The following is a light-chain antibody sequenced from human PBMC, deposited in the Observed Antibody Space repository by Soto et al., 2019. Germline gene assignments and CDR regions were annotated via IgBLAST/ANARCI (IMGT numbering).Light chain of an antibody. J-gene: IGKJ1*01. V-gene: IGKV1-5*01. Sequence: DIPMTQSPATLSASVGDRVTSTCRASQSISSWLAWYQQKPGKVPKLLIDDASSLESGVPSRFSGSGSGTEFTLTISILQPDDFATYSCQQYNTYPWTFGQGTTGGVK. CDR1: QSISSW. CDR2: DAS. CDR3: QQYNTYPWT.